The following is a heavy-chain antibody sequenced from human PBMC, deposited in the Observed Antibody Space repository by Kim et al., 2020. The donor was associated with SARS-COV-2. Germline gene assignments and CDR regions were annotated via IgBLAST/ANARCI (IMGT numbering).Heavy chain of an antibody. D-gene: IGHD4-17*01. J-gene: IGHJ4*02. CDR3: ARDYGDLMWFGY. V-gene: IGHV1-3*01. Sequence: YSQKFQGRGTSTRDTSASTAYMELSSLRSEATAVYYCARDYGDLMWFGYWGQGTLVTVSS.